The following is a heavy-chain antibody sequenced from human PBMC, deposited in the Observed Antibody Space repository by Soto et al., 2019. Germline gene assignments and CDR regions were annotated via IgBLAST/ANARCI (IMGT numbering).Heavy chain of an antibody. CDR1: GGTFSSYA. CDR3: ARRWFGELLSN. J-gene: IGHJ4*02. CDR2: IIPIFGTA. Sequence: SVKVSCKAFGGTFSSYAISWVRQAPGQGLEWMGGIIPIFGTANYAQKFQGRVTITADKSTSTAYMELSSLRSEDTAVYYCARRWFGELLSNWGQGTLVTVSS. D-gene: IGHD3-10*01. V-gene: IGHV1-69*06.